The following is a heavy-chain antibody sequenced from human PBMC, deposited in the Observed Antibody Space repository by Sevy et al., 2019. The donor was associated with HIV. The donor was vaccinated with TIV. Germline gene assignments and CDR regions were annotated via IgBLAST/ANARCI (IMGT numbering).Heavy chain of an antibody. Sequence: SETLSLTCAVSGYSISSGYYWGWFRQPPGKGLEWIANIYHSGSTYYNPSLKSRVAISVDTSKNEFSLRLTSVTAADTAVYYCARRLIAAPTHFDDWGQGTLVTVSS. V-gene: IGHV4-38-2*01. CDR3: ARRLIAAPTHFDD. CDR1: GYSISSGYY. CDR2: IYHSGST. J-gene: IGHJ4*02. D-gene: IGHD2-15*01.